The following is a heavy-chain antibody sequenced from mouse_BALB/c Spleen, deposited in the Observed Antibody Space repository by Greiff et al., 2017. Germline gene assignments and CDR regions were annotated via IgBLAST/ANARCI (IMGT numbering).Heavy chain of an antibody. D-gene: IGHD1-2*01. CDR2: INPSNGGT. CDR1: GYTFTSYY. Sequence: QVQLQQPGAELVKPGASVKLSCKASGYTFTSYYMYWVKQRPGQGLEWIGGINPSNGGTNFNEKFKSKATLTVDKSSSTAYMQLSSLTSEDSAVYYCTRATTAFAYWGQGTLVTVSA. J-gene: IGHJ3*01. CDR3: TRATTAFAY. V-gene: IGHV1S81*02.